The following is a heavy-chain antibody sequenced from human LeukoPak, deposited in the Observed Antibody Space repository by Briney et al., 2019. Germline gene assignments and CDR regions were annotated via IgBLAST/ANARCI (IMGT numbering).Heavy chain of an antibody. CDR1: GGSISPYY. J-gene: IGHJ4*02. Sequence: PSETLSLTCTVSGGSISPYYWSWIRQPPGKGVECIGYIYHSGSTNYNPSLKSRLTISVDTSKNQFSLKLSSVTAADTAVYYYARVTLGFGAGFDYWGQGTLVTVSS. CDR3: ARVTLGFGAGFDY. D-gene: IGHD3-10*01. V-gene: IGHV4-59*01. CDR2: IYHSGST.